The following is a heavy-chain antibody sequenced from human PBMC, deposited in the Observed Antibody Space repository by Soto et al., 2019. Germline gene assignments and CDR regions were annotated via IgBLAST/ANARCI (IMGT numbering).Heavy chain of an antibody. CDR3: ARDVGYGLIDY. CDR1: GYTFTSYG. CDR2: INAYNGNT. V-gene: IGHV1-18*01. J-gene: IGHJ4*02. D-gene: IGHD5-18*01. Sequence: QVQLVQSGAEVKKPGASVKVSCKASGYTFTSYGISWVRQAPGQGLEWMGWINAYNGNTNYAQKLQGRVTMTTDTSTSTGCMELRSLRFDDTAVYYCARDVGYGLIDYWGQGTLVTVSS.